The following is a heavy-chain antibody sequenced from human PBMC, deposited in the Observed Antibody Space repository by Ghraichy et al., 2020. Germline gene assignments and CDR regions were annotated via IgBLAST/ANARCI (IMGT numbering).Heavy chain of an antibody. V-gene: IGHV4-34*01. CDR3: ARRGVTRYYFDY. D-gene: IGHD3-10*01. J-gene: IGHJ4*02. Sequence: SETLSLTCAVYGGSFSGYYWSWIRQPPGKGLEWIGEINHSGSTNYNPSLKSRVTISVDTSKNQFSLKLSSVTAADTAVYYCARRGVTRYYFDYWGQGTLVTVSS. CDR2: INHSGST. CDR1: GGSFSGYY.